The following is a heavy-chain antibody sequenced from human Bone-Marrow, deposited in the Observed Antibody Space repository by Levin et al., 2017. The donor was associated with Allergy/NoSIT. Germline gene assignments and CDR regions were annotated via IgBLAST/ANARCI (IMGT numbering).Heavy chain of an antibody. CDR3: ARDHNGLVAAGDFDY. Sequence: PGGSLRLSCKASGYTFIDYYIHWLRQAPGQGLEWMGRINPNSGGTNYAQKFQGRVTMTRDTSISTVYMELSRLSSDDTAVYYCARDHNGLVAAGDFDYWGQGTLITVSS. D-gene: IGHD2-15*01. V-gene: IGHV1-2*06. CDR2: INPNSGGT. J-gene: IGHJ4*02. CDR1: GYTFIDYY.